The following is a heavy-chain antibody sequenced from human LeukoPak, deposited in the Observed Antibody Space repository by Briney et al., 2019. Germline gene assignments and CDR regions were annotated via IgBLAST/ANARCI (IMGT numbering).Heavy chain of an antibody. J-gene: IGHJ6*02. V-gene: IGHV3-21*01. CDR3: ARDLLSGGYYYGMDV. CDR2: ITISSSYI. CDR1: GFTFSSYS. Sequence: GGSLRLSCAASGFTFSSYSMNWVRQAPGKGLEWVSSITISSSYIYYADSVKGRFTISRDNDKNSLYLQMNSLRAEDTAVYYCARDLLSGGYYYGMDVWGQGTTVTVSS. D-gene: IGHD3-16*01.